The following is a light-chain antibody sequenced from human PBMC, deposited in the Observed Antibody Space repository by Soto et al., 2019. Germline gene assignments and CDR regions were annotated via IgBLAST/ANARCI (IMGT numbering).Light chain of an antibody. CDR1: SSDVGGYNY. J-gene: IGLJ1*01. Sequence: QSALTQPPSASGSPGQSVTISCTGTSSDVGGYNYVSWYQQHPGKAPKLMIYEVTKRPSGVPDRFSGSKSGNTASLTVSGLQAEDAADYYCSSYTSSSAYVFGTGTKVTVL. CDR3: SSYTSSSAYV. V-gene: IGLV2-8*01. CDR2: EVT.